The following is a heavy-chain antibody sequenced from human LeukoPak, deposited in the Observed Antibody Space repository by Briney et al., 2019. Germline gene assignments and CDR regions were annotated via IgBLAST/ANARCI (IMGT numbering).Heavy chain of an antibody. J-gene: IGHJ6*03. CDR1: GASVSRES. CDR3: ARNGFRTYCGTGCYSDYMDV. CDR2: IYDTGST. Sequence: SETLSLTCTVAGASVSRESWTWIRQPAGKGLEWIGYIYDTGSTTYNPSLQSRLTMSVDTSKNQFSLKLTSVTAADTAVYYCARNGFRTYCGTGCYSDYMDVWGKGATVTVSS. V-gene: IGHV4-4*07. D-gene: IGHD2-21*02.